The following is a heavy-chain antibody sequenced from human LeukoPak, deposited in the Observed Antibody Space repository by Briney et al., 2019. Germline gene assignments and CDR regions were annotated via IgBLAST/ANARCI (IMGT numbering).Heavy chain of an antibody. CDR2: ISSTGGTI. CDR3: AKVQAMVGYSSSWYGGDFDY. V-gene: IGHV3-11*01. D-gene: IGHD6-13*01. Sequence: GGSLRLSCAASGFTFSDYYMSWIRQPPGKGLEWVSYISSTGGTISYADSVKGRFTISRDNAKNSLYLQMNSLRAEDTAVYYCAKVQAMVGYSSSWYGGDFDYWGQGTLVTVSS. J-gene: IGHJ4*02. CDR1: GFTFSDYY.